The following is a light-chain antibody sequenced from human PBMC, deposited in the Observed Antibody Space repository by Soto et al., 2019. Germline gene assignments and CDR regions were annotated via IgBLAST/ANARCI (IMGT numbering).Light chain of an antibody. CDR1: QSVSSSY. Sequence: IVLTQSPGTLSLSPGERVTLSCRASQSVSSSYLAWYQQKPGQAPRLLIYGASSRATGIPDRFSGSGSGTDFTLTISSLQPEDFAVYYCQQRSNWLWTFGQGTKVDIK. J-gene: IGKJ1*01. CDR2: GAS. V-gene: IGKV3D-20*02. CDR3: QQRSNWLWT.